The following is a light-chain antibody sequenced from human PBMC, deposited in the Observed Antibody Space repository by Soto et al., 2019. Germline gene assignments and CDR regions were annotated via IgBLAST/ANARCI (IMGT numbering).Light chain of an antibody. CDR3: QAWGTGIQV. J-gene: IGLJ3*02. V-gene: IGLV4-69*01. Sequence: QPVLTQSPSASASLGASVRLTCTLSSGHITYAIAWHQQRPEKGPRYLMKLNNDGSHSKGDGIPDRFSGSSSGAERYLTISSLQSEDEADYFCQAWGTGIQVFGRGTKLTVL. CDR2: LNNDGSH. CDR1: SGHITYA.